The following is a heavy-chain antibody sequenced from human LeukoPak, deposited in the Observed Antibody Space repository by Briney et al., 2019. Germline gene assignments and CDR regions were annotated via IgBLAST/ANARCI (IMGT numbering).Heavy chain of an antibody. V-gene: IGHV1-2*02. CDR3: ARGGYSGYDYDFDY. Sequence: GASVTVSCKASGYTFTGYYIHWVRQAPGQGLEWMGWINPRSGGTEYAQKFQGRVTMTRETSINAAYMELSSLTSDDTAMYYCARGGYSGYDYDFDYWGQSTLVTVSS. D-gene: IGHD5-12*01. CDR1: GYTFTGYY. J-gene: IGHJ4*02. CDR2: INPRSGGT.